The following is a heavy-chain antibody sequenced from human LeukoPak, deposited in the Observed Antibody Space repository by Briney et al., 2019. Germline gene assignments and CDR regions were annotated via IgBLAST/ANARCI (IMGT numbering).Heavy chain of an antibody. Sequence: ASVKVSCKASGYTFTGYYMHWVRQAPGQGLEWMGWISAYNGNTNYAQKLQGRVTMTTDTSTSTAYMELRSLRSDDTAVYYCAREGGGWFGELVTDYWGQGTLVTVSS. CDR1: GYTFTGYY. V-gene: IGHV1-18*04. D-gene: IGHD3-10*01. J-gene: IGHJ4*02. CDR2: ISAYNGNT. CDR3: AREGGGWFGELVTDY.